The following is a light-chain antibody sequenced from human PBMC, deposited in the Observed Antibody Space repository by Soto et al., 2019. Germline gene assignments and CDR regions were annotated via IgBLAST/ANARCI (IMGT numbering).Light chain of an antibody. CDR1: QNISDW. CDR3: QQYDNLPFT. J-gene: IGKJ3*01. V-gene: IGKV1-33*01. Sequence: DIQMTQSPSTLSASVGDRVTITCRASQNISDWLTWYQQKPGKAPKLLIYDASTLETGVPSRFSGSGSGTDFTFTISSLQPEDIATYYCQQYDNLPFTFGPGTKVDIK. CDR2: DAS.